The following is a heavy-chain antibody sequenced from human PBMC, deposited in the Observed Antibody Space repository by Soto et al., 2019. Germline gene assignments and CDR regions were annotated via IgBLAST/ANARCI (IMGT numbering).Heavy chain of an antibody. J-gene: IGHJ5*02. D-gene: IGHD1-26*01. CDR1: GYTFSSFA. CDR3: ARTSYSFGAAWIHP. CDR2: INVGSGDR. Sequence: QVQLVQSGAEVKKPGASVTVSCKTSGYTFSSFAIHWVRQAPGQSLEWMGWINVGSGDRKYSEKFQDRIIISRDISARTANLEVSSLRYEDSVVYYCARTSYSFGAAWIHPWGQGTLVTVTS. V-gene: IGHV1-3*01.